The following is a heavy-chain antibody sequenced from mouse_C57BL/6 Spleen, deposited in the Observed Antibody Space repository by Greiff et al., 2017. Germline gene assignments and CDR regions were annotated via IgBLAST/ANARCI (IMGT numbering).Heavy chain of an antibody. J-gene: IGHJ1*03. CDR2: INPNNGGT. V-gene: IGHV1-26*01. CDR3: AREGGDWYFDV. Sequence: EVQLQQSGPELVKPGASVKISCKASGYTFTDYYMNWVQQSHGKSLEWIGDINPNNGGTSYNQKFKGKATLTVDKSSSTAYMELRSLTSEDSAVYYCAREGGDWYFDVWGTGTTVTVAS. CDR1: GYTFTDYY.